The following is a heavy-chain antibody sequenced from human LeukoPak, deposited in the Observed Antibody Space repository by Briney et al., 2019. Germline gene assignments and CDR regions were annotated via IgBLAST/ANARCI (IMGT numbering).Heavy chain of an antibody. D-gene: IGHD3-3*01. V-gene: IGHV4-61*08. J-gene: IGHJ5*02. CDR1: GGSISSGDYY. CDR3: ARSIRFLECRFDP. CDR2: IYYSGST. Sequence: SQTLSLTCTVSGGSISSGDYYWSWIRQPPGKGLEWIGYIYYSGSTNYNPSLKSRVTISVDTSKNQFSLKLSSVTAADTAVYYCARSIRFLECRFDPWGQGTLVTVSS.